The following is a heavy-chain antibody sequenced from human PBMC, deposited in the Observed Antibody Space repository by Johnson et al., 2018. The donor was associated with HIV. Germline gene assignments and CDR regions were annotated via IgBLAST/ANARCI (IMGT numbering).Heavy chain of an antibody. J-gene: IGHJ3*02. D-gene: IGHD5-18*01. CDR3: ARDGYSYGDAFDI. CDR2: IKQDGSNK. Sequence: EWVANIKQDGSNKYYADSVKGRFTISRDNSNNTLYLQMNSLRAEDTAVYYCARDGYSYGDAFDIWGQGTMVTVSS. V-gene: IGHV3-30*02.